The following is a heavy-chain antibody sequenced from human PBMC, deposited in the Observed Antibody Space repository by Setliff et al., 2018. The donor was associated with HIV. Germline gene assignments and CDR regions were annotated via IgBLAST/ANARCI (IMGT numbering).Heavy chain of an antibody. V-gene: IGHV1-2*06. CDR2: INPNSGGT. Sequence: ASVKVSCKASGYTFTGYYMHWVRQAPGQGLEWMGRINPNSGGTNYAQKFQGRVTMTRDTSISTAYMELSRLRSDDTAVYYCARSSAYYYDSSGYYTGDYWGQGTLVTVSS. CDR3: ARSSAYYYDSSGYYTGDY. CDR1: GYTFTGYY. J-gene: IGHJ4*02. D-gene: IGHD3-22*01.